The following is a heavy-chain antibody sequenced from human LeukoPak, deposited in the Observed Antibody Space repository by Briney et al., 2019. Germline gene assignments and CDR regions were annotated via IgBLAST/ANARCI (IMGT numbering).Heavy chain of an antibody. J-gene: IGHJ6*03. Sequence: SVKVSCKASGGTFSSYAISWVRQAPGQGLEWMGGIIPIFGTANYAQKFQGRVTITTDESTSTAYMELSSLRSEDTAVYYCARGACSSTSCYIYYYYYMDVWGKGTTVTVSS. CDR1: GGTFSSYA. CDR2: IIPIFGTA. V-gene: IGHV1-69*05. CDR3: ARGACSSTSCYIYYYYYMDV. D-gene: IGHD2-2*02.